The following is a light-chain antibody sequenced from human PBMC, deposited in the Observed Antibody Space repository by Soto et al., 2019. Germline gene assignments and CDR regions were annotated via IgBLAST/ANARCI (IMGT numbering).Light chain of an antibody. CDR2: EAS. J-gene: IGKJ4*01. V-gene: IGKV1-5*03. CDR1: EDIRTW. CDR3: QQYDTYPLT. Sequence: DIQMTQSPSSVSASVGDRVTITCLASEDIRTWLAWYQQKPGKAPKFLIYEASSLESGVPSRFSGSGSGTEFTLTISSLQPDDFATYYCQQYDTYPLTFGGGTEVEIK.